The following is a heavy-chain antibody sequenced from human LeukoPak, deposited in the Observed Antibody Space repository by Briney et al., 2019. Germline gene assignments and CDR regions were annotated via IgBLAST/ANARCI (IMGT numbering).Heavy chain of an antibody. J-gene: IGHJ4*02. V-gene: IGHV7-4-1*02. CDR3: ARGPDQLLFDY. CDR2: INTNTGNS. CDR1: GYTFTSYG. Sequence: ASVKVSCKASGYTFTSYGISWVRQAPGQGLEWMGWINTNTGNSTYAQGFTGRFVFSLDTSVSTAYLQISSLKAEDTAVYYCARGPDQLLFDYWGQGTLVTVSS. D-gene: IGHD2-2*01.